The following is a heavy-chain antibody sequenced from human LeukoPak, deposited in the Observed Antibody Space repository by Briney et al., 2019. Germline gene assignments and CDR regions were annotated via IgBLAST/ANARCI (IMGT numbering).Heavy chain of an antibody. Sequence: GGSLRLSCAASGFTLSTYSMNWVRQAPGKGLEWFSYISSGSGTIYYADSVKGRFTISRDNAKNSLYLQMNSLRAEDTAVYYCARGSGTYSLGFDYWGQGTLVTVSS. J-gene: IGHJ4*02. CDR1: GFTLSTYS. V-gene: IGHV3-48*01. D-gene: IGHD1-26*01. CDR3: ARGSGTYSLGFDY. CDR2: ISSGSGTI.